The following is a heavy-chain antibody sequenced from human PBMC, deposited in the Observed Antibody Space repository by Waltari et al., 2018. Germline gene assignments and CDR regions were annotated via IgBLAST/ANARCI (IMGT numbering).Heavy chain of an antibody. J-gene: IGHJ4*02. CDR2: IDGPTTNT. V-gene: IGHV3-23*01. D-gene: IGHD2-8*01. Sequence: VQLLESGGGLVQPGESLRLSCVASVFNFASYSMSWDRQAPGKGLEWVSTIDGPTTNTHYADSVEGRFTISRDNSKNTLYLHMNSLRADDTAIYYCATWMVSHFDYWGQGTLVTASP. CDR1: VFNFASYS. CDR3: ATWMVSHFDY.